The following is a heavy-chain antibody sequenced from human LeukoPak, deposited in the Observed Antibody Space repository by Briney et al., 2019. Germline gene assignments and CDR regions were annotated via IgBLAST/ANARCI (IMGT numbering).Heavy chain of an antibody. D-gene: IGHD6-19*01. J-gene: IGHJ4*02. V-gene: IGHV1-3*01. CDR2: INAGNGNT. CDR3: ARSLSWAGYSSGWYKGFDY. CDR1: GYTFTSYA. Sequence: ASVKVSCKASGYTFTSYAMHWVRQAPGQRLEWMGWINAGNGNTKYSQKFQGRVTITRDTSASTAYMELSSLRSEDTAVYYCARSLSWAGYSSGWYKGFDYWGQGTLVTVSS.